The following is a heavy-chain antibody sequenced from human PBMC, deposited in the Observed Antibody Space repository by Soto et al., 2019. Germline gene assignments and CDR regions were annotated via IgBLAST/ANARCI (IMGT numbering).Heavy chain of an antibody. CDR2: IYYSGST. J-gene: IGHJ4*02. CDR3: ARGGWRHIDY. Sequence: QVQLQESGPGLAKPSETLSLTCTVSGGSIRTYYWSWIRQPPGKGLEWIGYIYYSGSTNYNPSLKSRVTISVDTSKNQFSLKLSSVTAADTAVYYCARGGWRHIDYWGQGTLVTVSS. CDR1: GGSIRTYY. V-gene: IGHV4-59*08. D-gene: IGHD3-3*01.